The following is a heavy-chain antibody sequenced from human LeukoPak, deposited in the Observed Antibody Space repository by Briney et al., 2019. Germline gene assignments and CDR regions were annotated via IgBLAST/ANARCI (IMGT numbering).Heavy chain of an antibody. D-gene: IGHD2-15*01. CDR2: IKEDGREK. CDR3: ARDKEGGSNDH. Sequence: GGSLSLSCAASGFTFRGHWMSWVRQAPGKGLEWVVNIKEDGREKKYVDSVKDRFTISRDNTKNLVYLQMSGLRVDDTAIYYCARDKEGGSNDHWGQGTLVTVSS. J-gene: IGHJ4*02. V-gene: IGHV3-7*01. CDR1: GFTFRGHW.